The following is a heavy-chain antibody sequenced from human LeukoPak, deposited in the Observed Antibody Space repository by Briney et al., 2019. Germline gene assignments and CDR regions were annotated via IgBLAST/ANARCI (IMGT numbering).Heavy chain of an antibody. CDR2: FKSKTDGGTT. D-gene: IGHD5-24*01. CDR1: GFTFSNAW. CDR3: TTSRDGYNGYFDY. Sequence: GGSLRLSCAASGFTFSNAWMSWVRQAPGKGLEWVGRFKSKTDGGTTDYAAPVKGRFTISRDDSKDTLYLQMNSLKTEDTAVYYCTTSRDGYNGYFDYWGQGTLVTVSS. V-gene: IGHV3-15*01. J-gene: IGHJ4*02.